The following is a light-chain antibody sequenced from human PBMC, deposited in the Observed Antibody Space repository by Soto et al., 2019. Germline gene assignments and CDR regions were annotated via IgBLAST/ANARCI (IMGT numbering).Light chain of an antibody. CDR1: SSNLGAGHD. J-gene: IGLJ3*02. CDR3: QSFDSSLDGWV. V-gene: IGLV1-40*01. Sequence: QSVLTQPPSVSGAPGQRVTISCTGSSSNLGAGHDVHWYQQIPETAPKLLVSANTNRPSGVPDRFSGSNTGTSASLSITGLEAEDEADYYCQSFDSSLDGWVFGGGT. CDR2: ANT.